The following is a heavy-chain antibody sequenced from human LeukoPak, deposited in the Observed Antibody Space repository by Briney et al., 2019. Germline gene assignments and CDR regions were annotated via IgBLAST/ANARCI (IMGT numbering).Heavy chain of an antibody. CDR1: GGSISSGSYY. CDR3: ARDAMVRRHYYYMDV. D-gene: IGHD3-10*01. Sequence: SETLSLTCTVSGGSISSGSYYWSWIRQPAGKGLEWIGRIYTSGSTNYNPSLKSRVTISVDTSKNQFSLKLSSVTAADTAVYYCARDAMVRRHYYYMDVWGKGTTVTVSS. J-gene: IGHJ6*03. CDR2: IYTSGST. V-gene: IGHV4-61*02.